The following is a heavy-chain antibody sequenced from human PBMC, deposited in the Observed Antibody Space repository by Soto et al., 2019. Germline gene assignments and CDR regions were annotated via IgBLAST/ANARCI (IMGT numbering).Heavy chain of an antibody. CDR1: VFTFISYA. V-gene: IGHV3-30*04. D-gene: IGHD6-13*01. Sequence: GWSLRLSCESSVFTFISYAMQWVRQAPGKGLEWVAVISYDGSNKCYADSVKGRFTISRDNSKNTLHLQMNSLRAEDTAVYYCVKDQNTSSWYNFDYWGQGSLVTVSS. CDR3: VKDQNTSSWYNFDY. CDR2: ISYDGSNK. J-gene: IGHJ4*02.